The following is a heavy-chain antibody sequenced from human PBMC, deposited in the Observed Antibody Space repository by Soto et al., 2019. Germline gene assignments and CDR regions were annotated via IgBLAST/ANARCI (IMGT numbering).Heavy chain of an antibody. CDR3: AKVWPWRTSGYLFDY. CDR2: VIASGLNT. Sequence: EVQLLESGGKLVQPGGSLTLSCAASGFTFSTYAMAWVRQAPGKGLEWVSGVIASGLNTDYADSVKGRFSISRDNSKNSVSIRMNSQRGEETALYDCAKVWPWRTSGYLFDYWGQGTPVPVSS. D-gene: IGHD5-18*01. V-gene: IGHV3-23*01. CDR1: GFTFSTYA. J-gene: IGHJ4*02.